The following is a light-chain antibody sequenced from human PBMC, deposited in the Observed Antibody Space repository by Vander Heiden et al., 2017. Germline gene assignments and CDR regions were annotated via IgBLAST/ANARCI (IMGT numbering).Light chain of an antibody. CDR3: QQRSNRPTWT. CDR1: QSVSSY. J-gene: IGKJ1*01. Sequence: EIVLTQSPATLSLSPGERATLSCRASQSVSSYLAWYQQKPGQAPRLLIYDASNRATGIPARFSGSGSGTDFTLTISSLEPEDFAVYYCQQRSNRPTWTFGQGTKVEIK. V-gene: IGKV3-11*01. CDR2: DAS.